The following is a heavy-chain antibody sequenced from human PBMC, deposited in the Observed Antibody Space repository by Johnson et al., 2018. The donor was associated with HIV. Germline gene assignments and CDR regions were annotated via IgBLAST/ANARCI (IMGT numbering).Heavy chain of an antibody. Sequence: VQLVESGGGLIQPGGSLRLSCAASGFTVSSNYMSWVRQAPGKGLEWVSVIYSGGSTYYADSVKGRFTISRDNSKNTLYLQMNSLRAEDTAVYYCARDRGSSWPYDAVDIWGQGTMVTVSS. V-gene: IGHV3-53*01. CDR2: IYSGGST. CDR1: GFTVSSNY. D-gene: IGHD6-13*01. J-gene: IGHJ3*02. CDR3: ARDRGSSWPYDAVDI.